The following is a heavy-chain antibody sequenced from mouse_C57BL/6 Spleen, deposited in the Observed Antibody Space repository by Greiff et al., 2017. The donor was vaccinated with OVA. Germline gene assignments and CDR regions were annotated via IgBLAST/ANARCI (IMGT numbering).Heavy chain of an antibody. CDR1: GFSLTSYA. D-gene: IGHD1-1*01. CDR3: ARNSGSTVDYYAMDY. CDR2: IWTGGGT. Sequence: VQRVESGPGLVAPSQSLSITCTVSGFSLTSYAISWVRQPPGKGLEWLGVIWTGGGTNYNSALKSRLSISKDNSKSQVFLKMNSLQTDDTARYYCARNSGSTVDYYAMDYWGQGTSVTVSS. V-gene: IGHV2-9-1*01. J-gene: IGHJ4*01.